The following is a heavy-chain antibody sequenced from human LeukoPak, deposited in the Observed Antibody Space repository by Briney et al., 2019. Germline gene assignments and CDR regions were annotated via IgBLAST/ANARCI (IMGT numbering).Heavy chain of an antibody. CDR3: ARTSGYDFGTDFDY. V-gene: IGHV1-2*02. Sequence: ASVKVSCKASGYPFTGYYLHWVRQRPGQGLEWMGWINPDSGGTDYEQKFQGRVTMTRDTSISTAYMELSRMRSDDTAVYYCARTSGYDFGTDFDYLGQGTLVTVSS. J-gene: IGHJ4*02. CDR1: GYPFTGYY. D-gene: IGHD5-12*01. CDR2: INPDSGGT.